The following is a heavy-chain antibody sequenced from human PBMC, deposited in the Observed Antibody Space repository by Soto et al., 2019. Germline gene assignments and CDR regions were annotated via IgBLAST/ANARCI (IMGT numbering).Heavy chain of an antibody. D-gene: IGHD3-9*01. CDR1: GFTFSSYA. CDR2: ISGSGGST. V-gene: IGHV3-23*01. Sequence: EVQLLESGGGLVQPGGSLRLSCAASGFTFSSYAMSWVRQAPGKGLEWVSAISGSGGSTYYADSVKGRFTISRDNSKNTLYLQMNSLRAEDTAVYYCAKDGNLRYFDWLPMGHIDYWGQGTLVTVSS. CDR3: AKDGNLRYFDWLPMGHIDY. J-gene: IGHJ4*02.